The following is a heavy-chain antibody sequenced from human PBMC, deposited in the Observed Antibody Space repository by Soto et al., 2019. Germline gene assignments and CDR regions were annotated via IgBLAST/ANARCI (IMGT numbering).Heavy chain of an antibody. CDR3: ARGCVKKAEIVVVRSAGYNYYYMYV. V-gene: IGHV3-21*01. CDR2: ISSSSSYI. D-gene: IGHD2-2*01. Sequence: EVQLVESGGGLVKPGGSLRLSCAASGFTFSSYSMNWVRQAPGKGLEWVSSISSSSSYIYYADSVKGRFTISRDNAKNSLYLQMNSLRAEDAAVYYCARGCVKKAEIVVVRSAGYNYYYMYVWGTGTPVTVSS. CDR1: GFTFSSYS. J-gene: IGHJ6*03.